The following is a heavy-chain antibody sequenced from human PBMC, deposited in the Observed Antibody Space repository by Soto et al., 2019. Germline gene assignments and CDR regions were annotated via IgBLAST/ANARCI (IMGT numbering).Heavy chain of an antibody. CDR2: IYSDGAT. V-gene: IGHV4-4*07. Sequence: SETLSLTCNVSGGPISNYYWSWVRQPAGKGLEWVGRIYSDGATNYSPSLKSRVFMSLDMSGNQFSLQLNSVTAADTAVYYCSRVGCSNSNCQTRGMDVWGQGNTVTVSS. J-gene: IGHJ6*02. CDR3: SRVGCSNSNCQTRGMDV. CDR1: GGPISNYY. D-gene: IGHD2-2*01.